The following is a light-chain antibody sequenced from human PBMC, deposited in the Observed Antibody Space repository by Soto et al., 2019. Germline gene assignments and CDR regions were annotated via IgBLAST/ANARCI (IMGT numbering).Light chain of an antibody. CDR1: QSISSW. V-gene: IGKV1-5*03. J-gene: IGKJ2*01. CDR2: KES. CDR3: QQYHSSPYT. Sequence: DIPMTQSPSTLSASVGDRVTITCRASQSISSWLAWYQQKPGKAPKLLIYKESSLESGAPSTFSGSGSGTESTLTISSLQPDDFATYYCQQYHSSPYTFGQGTKLEIK.